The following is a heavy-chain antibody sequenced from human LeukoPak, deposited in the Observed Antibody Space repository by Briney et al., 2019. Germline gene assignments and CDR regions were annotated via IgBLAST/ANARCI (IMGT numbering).Heavy chain of an antibody. CDR2: TYYRSKWYN. J-gene: IGHJ4*02. CDR1: GDSVSSNSAA. V-gene: IGHV6-1*01. CDR3: ARDRLGMEF. Sequence: SQTLSLTCAISGDSVSSNSAAWNWIRRSPSRGLEWLGRTYYRSKWYNDYAVSVNSRIVISPDTSKNQFSLQLNSVTPEDTALYYCARDRLGMEFWGQGTLVTVSS. D-gene: IGHD3-9*01.